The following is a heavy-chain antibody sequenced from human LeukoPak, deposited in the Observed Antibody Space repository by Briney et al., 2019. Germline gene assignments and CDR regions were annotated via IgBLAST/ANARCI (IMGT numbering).Heavy chain of an antibody. Sequence: ASVKVSCKTSGYTFSTYAMHWVRQAPGQRLEWMGCINGDNGNTQYSQKFQGRVTFTRDTSASTAYMELSSLTSEDMAVFYCARGGPNSGGWTLDHWGQGTLVSVSS. J-gene: IGHJ4*02. CDR2: INGDNGNT. CDR3: ARGGPNSGGWTLDH. CDR1: GYTFSTYA. V-gene: IGHV1-3*03. D-gene: IGHD6-19*01.